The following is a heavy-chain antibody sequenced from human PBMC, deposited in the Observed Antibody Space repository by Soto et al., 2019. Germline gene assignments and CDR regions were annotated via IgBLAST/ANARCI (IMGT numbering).Heavy chain of an antibody. D-gene: IGHD5-12*01. CDR1: GYTLTSYG. CDR2: ISAYNGNT. Sequence: ASVKVSCKASGYTLTSYGISWVRQAPGQGLEWMGWISAYNGNTNYAQKLQGRVTMTTDTSTSTAYMELRSLRSDDTAVYYCARGVHVSYVDIVATISSYYYGMDVWGQGTTVTVSS. CDR3: ARGVHVSYVDIVATISSYYYGMDV. J-gene: IGHJ6*02. V-gene: IGHV1-18*01.